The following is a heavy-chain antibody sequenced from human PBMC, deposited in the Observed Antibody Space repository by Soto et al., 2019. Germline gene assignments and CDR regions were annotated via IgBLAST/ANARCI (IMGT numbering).Heavy chain of an antibody. J-gene: IGHJ4*02. Sequence: QVQLVQSGAEVKKPGASVKVSCKASGYTFTSYAMHWVRQAPGQRLEWLGRINAGNGNTKYAQKFQGRVTIPRDTSARTAYMELSSLRSEDTAVYYCAGSLFGQRDFFDYWGQGTLVTVSS. CDR1: GYTFTSYA. CDR3: AGSLFGQRDFFDY. CDR2: INAGNGNT. D-gene: IGHD3-3*01. V-gene: IGHV1-3*01.